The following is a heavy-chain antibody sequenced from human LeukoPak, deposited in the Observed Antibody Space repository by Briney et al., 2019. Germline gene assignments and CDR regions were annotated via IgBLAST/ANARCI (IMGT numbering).Heavy chain of an antibody. CDR3: RYCGSDCYYFDY. J-gene: IGHJ4*02. CDR2: ISVSGGRT. Sequence: PGGSLRLSCAASGFTFSNYAMNWVRQAPGKGLEWVSAISVSGGRTYYTDSVKGRFTISRDDSKNTLYLQMNSLRVDDTAVYYCRYCGSDCYYFDYWGQGTLVTVSS. D-gene: IGHD2-21*01. CDR1: GFTFSNYA. V-gene: IGHV3-23*01.